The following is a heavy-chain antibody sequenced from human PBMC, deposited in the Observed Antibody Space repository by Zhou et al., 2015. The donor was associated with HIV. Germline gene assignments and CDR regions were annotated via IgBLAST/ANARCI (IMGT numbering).Heavy chain of an antibody. J-gene: IGHJ4*02. CDR3: ARGRWEVPDAY. CDR2: IIPIFGTA. V-gene: IGHV1-69*01. CDR1: GVTFTNYA. D-gene: IGHD1-26*01. Sequence: QVQLVQSGAEVKRPGSSVKVSCQASGVTFTNYAISWVRQAPGQGLEWMGGIIPIFGTANYAQKFQGRVTITADESTSTAYMELSSLRSEDTAVYYCARGRWEVPDAYWGQGTLVTV.